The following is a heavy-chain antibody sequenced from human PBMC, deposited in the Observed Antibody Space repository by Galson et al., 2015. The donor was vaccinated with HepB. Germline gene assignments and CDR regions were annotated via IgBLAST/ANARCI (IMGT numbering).Heavy chain of an antibody. D-gene: IGHD2-15*01. Sequence: SVKVSCKASGYTFTDFYMHWVRQAPGQGLEWMGRINPNSGATIYAQNFQGRVTMTRDTSINTAYMELTRLRSDDTAVYYCARRLDYYTSSGGFLDAFDIWGHGTMVTVSS. J-gene: IGHJ3*02. CDR2: INPNSGAT. CDR3: ARRLDYYTSSGGFLDAFDI. V-gene: IGHV1-2*06. CDR1: GYTFTDFY.